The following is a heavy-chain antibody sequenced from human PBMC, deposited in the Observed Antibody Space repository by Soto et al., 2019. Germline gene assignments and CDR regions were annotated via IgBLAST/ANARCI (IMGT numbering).Heavy chain of an antibody. D-gene: IGHD3-10*01. CDR2: FIPIFVSA. J-gene: IGHJ4*02. V-gene: IGHV1-69*01. CDR1: GGTVSSYA. CDR3: ARALSSDSTVFRGYDL. Sequence: QVHLVQSGAEVKKPGSSVKVSCKASGGTVSSYAITWVRQAPGKGLEWMGVFIPIFVSAHYAQKFQGRVTITADESTSTAYMELSGLRSEDTAIYYCARALSSDSTVFRGYDLWGQGTLVTGSS.